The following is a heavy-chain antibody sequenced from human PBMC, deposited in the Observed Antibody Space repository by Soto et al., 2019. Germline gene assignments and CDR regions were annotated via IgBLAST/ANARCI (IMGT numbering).Heavy chain of an antibody. CDR2: INHSGST. V-gene: IGHV4-34*01. Sequence: PSETLSLTCAVYGGSFSGYYWSWIRQPPGKGLEWIGEINHSGSTNYNPSLKSRVTISVDTSKNQFSLKLSSVTAADTAVYYCARPYYDYIWGSYRLNRRGAFDIWGQGTMVTVSS. D-gene: IGHD3-16*02. CDR3: ARPYYDYIWGSYRLNRRGAFDI. J-gene: IGHJ3*02. CDR1: GGSFSGYY.